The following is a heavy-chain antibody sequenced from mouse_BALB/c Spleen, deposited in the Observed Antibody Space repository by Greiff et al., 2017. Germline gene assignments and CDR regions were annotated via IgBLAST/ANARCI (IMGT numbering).Heavy chain of an antibody. V-gene: IGHV14-3*02. J-gene: IGHJ2*01. CDR1: GFNIKDTY. D-gene: IGHD1-1*01. CDR2: IDPANGNT. CDR3: ARGYGYYFDY. Sequence: VHVKQSGAELVKPGASVKLSCTASGFNIKDTYMHWVKQRPEQGLEWIGRIDPANGNTKYDPKFQGKATITADTSSNTAYLQLSSLTSEDTAVYYCARGYGYYFDYWGQGTTLTVSS.